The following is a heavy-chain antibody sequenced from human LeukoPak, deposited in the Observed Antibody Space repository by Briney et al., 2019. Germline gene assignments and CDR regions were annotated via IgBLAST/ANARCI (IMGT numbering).Heavy chain of an antibody. Sequence: PSETLSLTCTVSGGSFGTFYWSWIRQPPGKGLEWIGDIYYSGSTNSNPSLKSRFTISVDTPKSQFSLKLSSVTAADTAVYYCARVERQWPTFKYYSQDGGQGTMVTVSS. V-gene: IGHV4-59*01. CDR1: GGSFGTFY. J-gene: IGHJ4*02. CDR2: IYYSGST. D-gene: IGHD2/OR15-2a*01. CDR3: ARVERQWPTFKYYSQD.